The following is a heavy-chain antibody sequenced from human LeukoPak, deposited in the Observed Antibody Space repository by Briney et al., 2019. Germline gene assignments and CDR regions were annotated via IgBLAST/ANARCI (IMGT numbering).Heavy chain of an antibody. CDR1: GGSFSGYY. J-gene: IGHJ1*01. D-gene: IGHD2-2*01. V-gene: IGHV4-34*01. Sequence: KPSETLSLTCAVYGGSFSGYYWSWIRQPPGKGLEWIGEINHSGSTNYNPSLKSRVTISVDTSKNQFSLKLSSVTAADTAAYYCARGGWGYCXXTSCYPGGGRPRXXQXXGQGXXXXV. CDR3: ARGGWGYCXXTSCYPGGGRPRXXQX. CDR2: INHSGST.